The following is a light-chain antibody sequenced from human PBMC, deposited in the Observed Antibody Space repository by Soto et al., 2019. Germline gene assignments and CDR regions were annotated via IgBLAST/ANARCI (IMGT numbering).Light chain of an antibody. V-gene: IGKV4-1*01. Sequence: EIVMRQSPDSLAVSLFESATINCKSIQIVLYISNNKHYLAWYQQTPGQPPNLLIYWASSRDSGVPARFSGNGSGTDFTLSITTLQAEDVAVYYCQQYYTTPRTFGPGTPVDI. J-gene: IGKJ1*01. CDR3: QQYYTTPRT. CDR1: QIVLYISNNKHY. CDR2: WAS.